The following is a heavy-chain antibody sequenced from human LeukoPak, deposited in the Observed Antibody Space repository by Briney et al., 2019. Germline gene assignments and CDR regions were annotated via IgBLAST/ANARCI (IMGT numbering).Heavy chain of an antibody. D-gene: IGHD5-12*01. J-gene: IGHJ4*02. V-gene: IGHV5-51*01. CDR2: IYPGDSDT. CDR3: ARRGRHSGYDWDY. CDR1: GYSFTSYW. Sequence: GESLKVSCKGSGYSFTSYWIGWVRQMPGKGLEWMGIIYPGDSDTRYSPSFQGQVTISADKSISTAYLQWSSLKASDTAMYYCARRGRHSGYDWDYWGQGTLVTVSS.